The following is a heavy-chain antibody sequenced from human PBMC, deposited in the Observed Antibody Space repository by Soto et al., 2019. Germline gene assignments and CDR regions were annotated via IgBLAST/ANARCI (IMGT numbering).Heavy chain of an antibody. CDR3: ARGEERVAMPSGY. J-gene: IGHJ4*02. Sequence: WETLSLTRSVSGGSISSYYRNWFRHPPGKGLEWIRYTYYSVSTNYNPSPKRLLTIPVDTSKTPCSLKLSSVTAADTGVYYCARGEERVAMPSGYWGQGTLVTVSS. CDR2: TYYSVST. V-gene: IGHV4-59*01. CDR1: GGSISSYY. D-gene: IGHD2-2*01.